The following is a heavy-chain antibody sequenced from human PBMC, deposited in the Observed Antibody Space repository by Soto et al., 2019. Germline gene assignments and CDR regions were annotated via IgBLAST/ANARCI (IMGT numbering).Heavy chain of an antibody. J-gene: IGHJ6*02. CDR1: GYTLTELS. CDR3: ATSRDWRGYYYYGMDV. D-gene: IGHD1-1*01. Sequence: PLASVKVSCKVSGYTLTELSMHWVRQAPGKGLEWMGGFDPEDGETIYAQKFQGRVTMTEDTSTDTAYMELSSLRSEDTAVYYCATSRDWRGYYYYGMDVWGQGTTVTVSS. CDR2: FDPEDGET. V-gene: IGHV1-24*01.